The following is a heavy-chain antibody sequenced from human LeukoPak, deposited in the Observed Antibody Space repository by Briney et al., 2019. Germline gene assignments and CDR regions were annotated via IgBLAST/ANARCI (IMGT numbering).Heavy chain of an antibody. CDR2: ISNDGNSK. J-gene: IGHJ4*02. Sequence: GGSLRLSCAASGFTLSENNVHWVRQAPGKGLEWVALISNDGNSKDYADSVKGRFTLSGDNSKTTVYLQMNSLRVEDTAVYYCARDTVAGQIYFDHWGQGTLVTVSS. CDR1: GFTLSENN. V-gene: IGHV3-30-3*01. CDR3: ARDTVAGQIYFDH. D-gene: IGHD6-19*01.